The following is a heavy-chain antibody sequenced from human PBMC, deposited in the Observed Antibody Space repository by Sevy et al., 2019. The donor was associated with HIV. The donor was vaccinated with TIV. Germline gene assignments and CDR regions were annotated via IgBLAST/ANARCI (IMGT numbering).Heavy chain of an antibody. J-gene: IGHJ4*02. CDR1: GYTFTIYG. V-gene: IGHV1-18*01. Sequence: ASVKVSCKASGYTFTIYGISWVRQAPEQGLEWMGWISAYSGNTNYAQNLQGRVTMTTETSTTTAYMKLRGLRFDDTAVYYCARTSSYGSGNYFDYWGQGTLVTVSS. CDR3: ARTSSYGSGNYFDY. D-gene: IGHD3-10*01. CDR2: ISAYSGNT.